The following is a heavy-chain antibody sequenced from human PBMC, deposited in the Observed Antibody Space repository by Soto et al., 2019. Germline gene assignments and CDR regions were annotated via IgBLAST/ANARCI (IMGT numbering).Heavy chain of an antibody. CDR2: ISYSGSS. D-gene: IGHD2-2*01. V-gene: IGHV4-31*03. Sequence: LSLTCTVSGGSNIRDGYYWSWIRQHPWKGLEWIAYISYSGSSYSNPSLKSRVTISADTSKNQFSLRLTSVTAADTAVYFCARATPAGSADFWGQGTLVTVSS. CDR1: GGSNIRDGYY. CDR3: ARATPAGSADF. J-gene: IGHJ4*02.